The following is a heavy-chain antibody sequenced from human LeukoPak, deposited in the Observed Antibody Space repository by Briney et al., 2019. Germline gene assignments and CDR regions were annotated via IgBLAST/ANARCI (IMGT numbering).Heavy chain of an antibody. V-gene: IGHV3-13*01. Sequence: GRSLRLSCAASGFTFSSYDMHWVRQTTRRGLEWASGIGTAGDTYSPGSVKGRFTISRENAKNSLYLQMNSLRAGDTAVYYCARADLRGYCLDYRGQGTLVTVSS. J-gene: IGHJ4*02. CDR1: GFTFSSYD. CDR2: IGTAGDT. D-gene: IGHD5-18*01. CDR3: ARADLRGYCLDY.